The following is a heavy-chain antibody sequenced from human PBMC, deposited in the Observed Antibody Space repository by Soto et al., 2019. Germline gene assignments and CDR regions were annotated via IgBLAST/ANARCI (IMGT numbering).Heavy chain of an antibody. Sequence: QVQLQESGPGLVKPSETLSLTCTVSGDSISRYYWSWIRLSPGKGLEWIGYIHYSGETNYNPSVKRRVTISVDRTKNQFSLKLSSVTAADTAVYYCARDQGGEFLKGSGMDVWGQGTTVTVSS. V-gene: IGHV4-59*01. D-gene: IGHD3-10*01. CDR2: IHYSGET. CDR3: ARDQGGEFLKGSGMDV. J-gene: IGHJ6*02. CDR1: GDSISRYY.